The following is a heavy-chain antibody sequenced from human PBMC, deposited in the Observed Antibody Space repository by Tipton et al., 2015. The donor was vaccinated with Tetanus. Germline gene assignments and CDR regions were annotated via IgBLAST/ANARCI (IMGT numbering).Heavy chain of an antibody. J-gene: IGHJ6*02. CDR2: ISYDGSNK. D-gene: IGHD2-15*01. CDR3: ARARGAYCSGGSCYFDYYYGMDV. V-gene: IGHV3-30-3*01. Sequence: SLRLSCAASGFTFSSYAMHWVRQAPGKGLEWAAVISYDGSNKYYADSVKGRFTISRDNSKNTLYLQMNSLRAEDTAVYYCARARGAYCSGGSCYFDYYYGMDVWGQGTTVTVSS. CDR1: GFTFSSYA.